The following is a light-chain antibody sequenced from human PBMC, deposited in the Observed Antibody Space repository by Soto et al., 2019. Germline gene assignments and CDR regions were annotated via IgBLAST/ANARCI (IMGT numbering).Light chain of an antibody. J-gene: IGLJ1*01. CDR2: ENA. CDR1: NSNIGNSY. CDR3: GTWDSGLSGFV. Sequence: SMLTQPPSVSASPGQKVTISCSGSNSNIGNSYVYWYQQFPGAAPKLLMYENAKRASGIPDRFSGSKSGAAATLAITGIQTGDEADYYCGTWDSGLSGFVFGTGTKVTVL. V-gene: IGLV1-51*02.